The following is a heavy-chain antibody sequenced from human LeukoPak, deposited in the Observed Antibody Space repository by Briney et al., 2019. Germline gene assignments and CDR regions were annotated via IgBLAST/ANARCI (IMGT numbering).Heavy chain of an antibody. CDR3: ASSQYSSSWSTYYFDY. CDR1: GDSISSSSYY. V-gene: IGHV4-39*01. D-gene: IGHD6-13*01. Sequence: SETLSLTCTVSGDSISSSSYYWGWIRQPPGKGLEWIGSIYYSGSTYYNPSLKSRVTISVDTSKNQFSLKLSSVTAADTVVYYCASSQYSSSWSTYYFDYWGQGTLVTVSS. CDR2: IYYSGST. J-gene: IGHJ4*02.